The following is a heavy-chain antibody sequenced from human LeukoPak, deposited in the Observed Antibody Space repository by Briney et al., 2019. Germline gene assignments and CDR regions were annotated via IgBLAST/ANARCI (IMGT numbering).Heavy chain of an antibody. V-gene: IGHV7-4-1*02. CDR3: ARARTPVSPYYYDSSGYYFDY. CDR2: IYTNTGNP. D-gene: IGHD3-22*01. Sequence: GASVKVSCKASGYTFTSYAMNWVRQAPGQGLEWMGWIYTNTGNPTYAQGFTGRFVFSLDTSVSTAYLQISSLKAEDTAVYYCARARTPVSPYYYDSSGYYFDYWGQGTLVTVSS. J-gene: IGHJ4*02. CDR1: GYTFTSYA.